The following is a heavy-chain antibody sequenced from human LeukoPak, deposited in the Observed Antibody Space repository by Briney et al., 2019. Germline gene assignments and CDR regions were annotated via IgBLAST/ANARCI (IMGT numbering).Heavy chain of an antibody. V-gene: IGHV4-59*01. Sequence: SETLSLTCTVSGGSISSYYWSWIRQPPGKGLEWIGYIYYSGSTNYNPSLKSRVAISVDTSKDQFSLKLSSVTAADTAVYYCAKDEAAAGGGLDHWGQGTLVIVSS. CDR3: AKDEAAAGGGLDH. J-gene: IGHJ4*02. D-gene: IGHD6-13*01. CDR2: IYYSGST. CDR1: GGSISSYY.